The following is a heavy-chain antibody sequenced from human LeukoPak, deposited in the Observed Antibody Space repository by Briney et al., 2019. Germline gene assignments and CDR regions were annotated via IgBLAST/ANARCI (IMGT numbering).Heavy chain of an antibody. CDR2: ISGSGGST. J-gene: IGHJ4*02. Sequence: PGGSLRLSCAASGFTFSSYAMSWVRQAPGKGLERVSAISGSGGSTYYADSVKGRFTISRDNSKNTLYLQMNSLRAEDTAVYYCAKASYYDSSGYYADYFDYWGQGTLVTVSS. V-gene: IGHV3-23*01. CDR3: AKASYYDSSGYYADYFDY. CDR1: GFTFSSYA. D-gene: IGHD3-22*01.